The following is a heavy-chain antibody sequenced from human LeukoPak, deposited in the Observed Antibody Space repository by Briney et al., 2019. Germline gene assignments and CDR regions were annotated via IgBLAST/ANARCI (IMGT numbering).Heavy chain of an antibody. CDR2: INPSGGST. V-gene: IGHV1-46*01. Sequence: ASVKVSCKASGYTFTSYYMHWVRQAPGQGLEWMGIINPSGGSTSYAQKFQGRVTMTRDTSTSTVYMELSSLRSEDTAVYYCARTYYDSSGYYANDAFDIWGQGTMVTVSS. J-gene: IGHJ3*02. CDR1: GYTFTSYY. D-gene: IGHD3-22*01. CDR3: ARTYYDSSGYYANDAFDI.